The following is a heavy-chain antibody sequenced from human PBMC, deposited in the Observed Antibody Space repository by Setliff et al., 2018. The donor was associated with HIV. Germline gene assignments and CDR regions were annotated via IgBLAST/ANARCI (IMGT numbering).Heavy chain of an antibody. CDR1: GFNFRSYG. Sequence: SLRLSCAASGFNFRSYGMTWVRQAPGKGLDWVAHIGSSNHGIHYTASVQGRFTVSRDNAKNSLYLQMDSLRVEDTTVYYCTRKLAPGHGMDVWGQGTTVTVSS. J-gene: IGHJ6*02. CDR3: TRKLAPGHGMDV. V-gene: IGHV3-48*04. D-gene: IGHD3-3*02. CDR2: IGSSNHGI.